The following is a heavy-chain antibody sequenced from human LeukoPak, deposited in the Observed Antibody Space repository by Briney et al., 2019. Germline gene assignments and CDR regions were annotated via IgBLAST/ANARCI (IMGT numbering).Heavy chain of an antibody. CDR2: ISSTSTFI. D-gene: IGHD3-22*01. J-gene: IGHJ6*03. CDR3: ARDYFDSSDYPQTYYYYYMDV. CDR1: GFHFSRYM. Sequence: GGSLRLFCSASGFHFSRYMMNWVREAPGKGLEWVASISSTSTFIYSADSVKGRSTISRDTAKNSLFLQMNRLSAGDTAIYYCARDYFDSSDYPQTYYYYYMDVWGKGTTVTVSS. V-gene: IGHV3-21*01.